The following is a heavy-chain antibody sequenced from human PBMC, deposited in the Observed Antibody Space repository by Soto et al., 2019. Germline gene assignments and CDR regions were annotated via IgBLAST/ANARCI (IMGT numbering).Heavy chain of an antibody. CDR2: IYSGGST. CDR3: ARDQGYSSSWYWFDP. V-gene: IGHV3-66*01. J-gene: IGHJ5*02. Sequence: VQLVESGGGLVQPGGSLRLSCAASGFTVSSNYMSWVRQAPGKGLEWVSVIYSGGSTYYADSVKGRFTISRDNSKNTLYLQMNSLRAEDTAVYYCARDQGYSSSWYWFDPWGQGTLVTVSS. CDR1: GFTVSSNY. D-gene: IGHD6-13*01.